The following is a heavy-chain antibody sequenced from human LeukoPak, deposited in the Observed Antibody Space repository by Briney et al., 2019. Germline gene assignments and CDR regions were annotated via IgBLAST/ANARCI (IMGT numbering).Heavy chain of an antibody. CDR3: ARAYGSGSSNWFDP. D-gene: IGHD3-10*01. CDR2: INPNSGGT. Sequence: ASVKVSCKASGYTFTGYYMHWVRQAPGQGLEWMGWINPNSGGTNYAQKFQGRVTMTRDTSISTAYMELSRLRSDDTAVYYCARAYGSGSSNWFDPWGQGTQVTVSS. V-gene: IGHV1-2*02. J-gene: IGHJ5*02. CDR1: GYTFTGYY.